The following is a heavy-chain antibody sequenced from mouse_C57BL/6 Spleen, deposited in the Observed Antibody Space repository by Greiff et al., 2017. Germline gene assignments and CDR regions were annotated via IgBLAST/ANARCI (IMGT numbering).Heavy chain of an antibody. CDR1: GYTFTDYN. Sequence: VQLKESGPELVKPGASVKMSCKASGYTFTDYNMHWVKQSHGKSLEWIGYINPNNGGTSYNQKFKGKATLTVNKSSSTAYMELRSLTSEDSAVYYCARWYYGSSYRYFDVRGTGTTVTVSS. CDR2: INPNNGGT. J-gene: IGHJ1*03. CDR3: ARWYYGSSYRYFDV. V-gene: IGHV1-22*01. D-gene: IGHD1-1*01.